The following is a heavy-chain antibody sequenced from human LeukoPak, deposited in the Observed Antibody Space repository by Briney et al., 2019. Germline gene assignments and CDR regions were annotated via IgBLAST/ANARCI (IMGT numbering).Heavy chain of an antibody. CDR1: GFTFSSYS. J-gene: IGHJ6*02. D-gene: IGHD4-11*01. CDR3: ARGDGYSNTYCFAMYV. V-gene: IGHV3-30*03. Sequence: GRSLRLSCAASGFTFSSYSMNWVRQAPGKGLEWVAVISYDGSKIYYADSVKGRFTISRDNSKNTLYLQMNSLRAEDTAVYYCARGDGYSNTYCFAMYVWGQGTPVTVSS. CDR2: ISYDGSKI.